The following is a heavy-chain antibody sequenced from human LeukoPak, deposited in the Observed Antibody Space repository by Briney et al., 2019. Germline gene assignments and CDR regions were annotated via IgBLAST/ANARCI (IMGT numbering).Heavy chain of an antibody. J-gene: IGHJ3*01. V-gene: IGHV4-39*07. CDR3: ATPYSDDAFDL. D-gene: IGHD2-15*01. CDR2: IYYSGST. Sequence: SETLSLTCTVSGGSISSSSYYWGWIRQPPGKGLEWIGSIYYSGSTYYNPSLKSRVTISVDTSKTQFSLTMRSVTAADTAVYYCATPYSDDAFDLWGQGTMVTVSS. CDR1: GGSISSSSYY.